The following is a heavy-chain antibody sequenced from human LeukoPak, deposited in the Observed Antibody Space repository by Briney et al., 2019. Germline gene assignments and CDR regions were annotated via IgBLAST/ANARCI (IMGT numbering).Heavy chain of an antibody. V-gene: IGHV3-21*04. CDR2: ISSSSSYI. J-gene: IGHJ1*01. Sequence: GGSLRLSCAASGFTFSSYSMNWVRQAPGKGLEWVSSISSSSSYIYYADSVKGRFTISRDNSKNTLYLQMDSLRAEDTAVYYCAKDTKDYDFWSGYFPPEYFQHWGQGTLVTVSS. D-gene: IGHD3-3*01. CDR1: GFTFSSYS. CDR3: AKDTKDYDFWSGYFPPEYFQH.